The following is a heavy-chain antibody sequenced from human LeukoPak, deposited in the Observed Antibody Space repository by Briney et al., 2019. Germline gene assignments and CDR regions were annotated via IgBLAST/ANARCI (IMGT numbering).Heavy chain of an antibody. D-gene: IGHD1-26*01. Sequence: GSLRLSCAASGFPFSTYAMTWVRQAPGKGLEWVSTITSSGGSTYYADSVKGRFTISRDNSQSTVFLQINSLRVDDTAVYYCAKALAVGALVFDYWGQGSLVSVSS. V-gene: IGHV3-23*01. CDR1: GFPFSTYA. CDR2: ITSSGGST. J-gene: IGHJ4*02. CDR3: AKALAVGALVFDY.